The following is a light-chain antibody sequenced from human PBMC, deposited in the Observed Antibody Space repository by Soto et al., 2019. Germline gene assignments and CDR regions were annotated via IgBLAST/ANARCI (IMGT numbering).Light chain of an antibody. CDR1: QSVSSD. CDR2: HAS. V-gene: IGKV3-15*01. J-gene: IGKJ1*01. CDR3: EQSTYWLRT. Sequence: SQSAVAVSLTKEERATLSCRASQSVSSDLAWYQQKPGQSPRLLIYHASARATGVPARISGSGSGTEFTLTISSLQSEDFAVYKSEQSTYWLRTFGQGSKVDIK.